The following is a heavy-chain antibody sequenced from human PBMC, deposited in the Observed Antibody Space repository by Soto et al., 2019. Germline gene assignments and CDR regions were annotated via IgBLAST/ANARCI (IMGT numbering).Heavy chain of an antibody. CDR3: LLGTRITIFGVVMGEGYCMDV. V-gene: IGHV1-69*02. Sequence: SVKVSCKASGGTFSSYTISWVRQAPGQGLEWMGRIIPILGIANYAQKFQGRVTITADKSTSTAYMELSSLRSEDTAVYYCLLGTRITIFGVVMGEGYCMDVWGKGTTVTPSS. D-gene: IGHD3-3*01. J-gene: IGHJ6*03. CDR1: GGTFSSYT. CDR2: IIPILGIA.